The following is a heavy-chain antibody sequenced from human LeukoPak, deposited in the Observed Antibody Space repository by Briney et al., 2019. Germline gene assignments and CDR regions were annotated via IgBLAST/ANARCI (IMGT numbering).Heavy chain of an antibody. V-gene: IGHV4-4*02. Sequence: SETLSLTCAVSGGSISSSNWWSWVRQPPGKGLEWIGEIYHSGSTNYNPSLKSRVTISVDKSKNQFSPKLSSVTAADTAVYYCARADILTGYYPYYFDYWGQGTLVTVSS. CDR2: IYHSGST. D-gene: IGHD3-9*01. CDR3: ARADILTGYYPYYFDY. CDR1: GGSISSSNW. J-gene: IGHJ4*02.